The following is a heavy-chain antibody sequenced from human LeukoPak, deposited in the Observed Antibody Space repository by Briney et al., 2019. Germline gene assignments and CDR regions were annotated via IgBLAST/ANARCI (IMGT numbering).Heavy chain of an antibody. D-gene: IGHD3-10*01. Sequence: GESLKISCKGSGYSFTSYWIGWVRRMPGKGLEWMGIIYPGDSDTRYSPSFQGQVTISADKSISTAYLQWSSLKASDTAMYYCARQISMVRGVIDFQHWGQGTLVTVSS. CDR2: IYPGDSDT. CDR3: ARQISMVRGVIDFQH. V-gene: IGHV5-51*01. J-gene: IGHJ1*01. CDR1: GYSFTSYW.